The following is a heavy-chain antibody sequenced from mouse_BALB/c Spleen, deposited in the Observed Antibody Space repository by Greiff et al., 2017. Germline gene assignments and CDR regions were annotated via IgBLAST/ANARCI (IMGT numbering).Heavy chain of an antibody. Sequence: VQLKESGAELVRPGALVKLSCKASGFNIKDYYMHWVKQRPEQGLEWIGWIDPENGNTIYDPKFQGKASITADTSSNTAYLQLSSLTSEDTAVYYCARESPYYYGSSSGYWGQGTTLTVSS. CDR1: GFNIKDYY. J-gene: IGHJ2*01. CDR3: ARESPYYYGSSSGY. D-gene: IGHD1-1*01. CDR2: IDPENGNT. V-gene: IGHV14-1*02.